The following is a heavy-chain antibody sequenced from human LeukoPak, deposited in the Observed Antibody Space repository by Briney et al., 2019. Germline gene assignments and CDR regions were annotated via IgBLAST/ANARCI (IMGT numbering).Heavy chain of an antibody. V-gene: IGHV4-59*01. CDR3: ARGAVAYYYFDY. D-gene: IGHD6-19*01. CDR1: GGSISSYY. Sequence: SETLSLTCTVSGGSISSYYWSWIRQPPGKGLEWIGYMYYSGSTNYNPSLKSRATISVDTSKNQFSLKLSSVTAADTAVYYCARGAVAYYYFDYWGQGTLVTVSS. CDR2: MYYSGST. J-gene: IGHJ4*02.